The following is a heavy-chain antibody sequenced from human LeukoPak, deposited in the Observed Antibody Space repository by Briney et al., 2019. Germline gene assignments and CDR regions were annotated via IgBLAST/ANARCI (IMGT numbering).Heavy chain of an antibody. D-gene: IGHD2-2*01. J-gene: IGHJ4*02. Sequence: SETLSLTCTVSGGSISSYYWSWIRQPPGKGLEWIGYIYYSGSTNYNPSLKSRVTISVDTSKNQFSLKLSSVTAADTAVYYCARYLGYCSSTSCYSFDYWGQGTLVTVSS. CDR1: GGSISSYY. V-gene: IGHV4-59*08. CDR2: IYYSGST. CDR3: ARYLGYCSSTSCYSFDY.